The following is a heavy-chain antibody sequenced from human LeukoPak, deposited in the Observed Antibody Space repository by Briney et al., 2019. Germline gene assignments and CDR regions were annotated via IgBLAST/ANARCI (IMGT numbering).Heavy chain of an antibody. V-gene: IGHV3-23*01. J-gene: IGHJ4*02. CDR3: AREGPRGNSQFDY. CDR1: GLTFSSYA. Sequence: GSLRLSCAASGLTFSSYAMSWVRQAPGKGLEWVSGLSGSGGSTYYADSVKGRFTISRDNSKDTLFLQMNGLRAEDTAVYYCAREGPRGNSQFDYWGQGTLVTVSS. D-gene: IGHD2/OR15-2a*01. CDR2: LSGSGGST.